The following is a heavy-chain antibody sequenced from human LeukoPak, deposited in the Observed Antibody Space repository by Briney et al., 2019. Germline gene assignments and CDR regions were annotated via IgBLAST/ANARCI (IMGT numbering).Heavy chain of an antibody. CDR1: GYTFTGYY. J-gene: IGHJ6*02. Sequence: GASVKVSCKASGYTFTGYYMHWVRQAPGQGLEWMGWMNPNSGGTNYAQKFQGRVTMTRDTSISTAYMELSRLRSDDTAVYYCARDHCTSSGCYEYYYYGVDVWGQGTTVTVSS. V-gene: IGHV1-2*02. D-gene: IGHD2-2*01. CDR3: ARDHCTSSGCYEYYYYGVDV. CDR2: MNPNSGGT.